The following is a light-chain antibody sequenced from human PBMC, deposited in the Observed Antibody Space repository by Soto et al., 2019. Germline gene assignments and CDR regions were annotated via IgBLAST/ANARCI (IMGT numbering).Light chain of an antibody. CDR1: QGINSR. Sequence: IEMTQSPSSVSAPVGDRITITCRASQGINSRLAWYQQKPGKAPNLLIYSASTLQSGVPYRFSGSGSGTDFTLTISSLQPEDFATYYCQQANIIPPIFGGGTKVEI. V-gene: IGKV1-12*01. J-gene: IGKJ4*01. CDR3: QQANIIPPI. CDR2: SAS.